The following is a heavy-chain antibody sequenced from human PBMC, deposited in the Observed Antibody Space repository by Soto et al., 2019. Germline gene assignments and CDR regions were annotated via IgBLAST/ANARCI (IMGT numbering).Heavy chain of an antibody. CDR3: ARALGYSGYAGMDV. V-gene: IGHV1-18*01. Sequence: QVQLVHSGGEVKKPGASVKVSCKASGYTFTIYGINWVRQAPGQGLEWMGWISPDNGNTNYAQKLQGRVTMTTDTSTSTAYMELRSLRSDDTAVYYCARALGYSGYAGMDVWGQGTTVTVSS. CDR1: GYTFTIYG. J-gene: IGHJ6*02. D-gene: IGHD5-12*01. CDR2: ISPDNGNT.